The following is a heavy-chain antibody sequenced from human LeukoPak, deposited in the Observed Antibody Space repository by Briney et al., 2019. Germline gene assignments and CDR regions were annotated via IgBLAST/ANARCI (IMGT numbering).Heavy chain of an antibody. Sequence: PGGSLRLSCAASGFTFSSYGMSWVRQAPGKGLEWVSGINWNGGSTGYADSVKGRFTVSRDNAKNSLYLQMNSLRAEDTAVYYCARTVRGYSGYDFTGPFDYWGQGTLVTVSS. CDR2: INWNGGST. CDR3: ARTVRGYSGYDFTGPFDY. J-gene: IGHJ4*02. D-gene: IGHD5-12*01. V-gene: IGHV3-20*04. CDR1: GFTFSSYG.